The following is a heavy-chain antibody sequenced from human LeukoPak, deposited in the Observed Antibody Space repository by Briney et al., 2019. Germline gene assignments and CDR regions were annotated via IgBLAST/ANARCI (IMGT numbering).Heavy chain of an antibody. V-gene: IGHV4-59*01. D-gene: IGHD4-17*01. CDR2: IYYSGST. CDR1: GGSISSYY. J-gene: IGHJ4*02. CDR3: ARGGTTPHFDY. Sequence: SETLSLTCTVSGGSISSYYWSWIRQPPGKGLEWIGYIYYSGSTNYNPSLKSRVTISVDTSKNQFSLKLSSVTAADTAVYYCARGGTTPHFDYWGQGSLLTVFS.